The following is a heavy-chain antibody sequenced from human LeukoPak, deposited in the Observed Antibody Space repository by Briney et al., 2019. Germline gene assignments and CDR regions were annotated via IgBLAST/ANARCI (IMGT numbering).Heavy chain of an antibody. D-gene: IGHD3-10*01. J-gene: IGHJ4*02. Sequence: PGGSLRLSCAASGFTFSSYSMNWVRQAPGKGLEWVSSISSSSYIYYADPVMGRFTISRGNAKNYLYLQMNSLRAEDTAVYYCARERGARLLWFGELSNWGQGALVTVSS. CDR1: GFTFSSYS. V-gene: IGHV3-21*01. CDR2: ISSSSYI. CDR3: ARERGARLLWFGELSN.